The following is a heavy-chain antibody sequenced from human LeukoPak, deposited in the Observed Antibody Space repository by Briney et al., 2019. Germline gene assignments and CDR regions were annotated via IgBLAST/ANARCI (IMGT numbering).Heavy chain of an antibody. Sequence: GRSLRLSCAASGFTFSSYGMHWVRQAPGKGLEWVAVISYDGSNKYYADSVKGRFTISRDNSKNTLYLQMNSLRAEDTAVYYCARSARDAFDIWGQGTMVTVSS. CDR2: ISYDGSNK. J-gene: IGHJ3*02. CDR3: ARSARDAFDI. CDR1: GFTFSSYG. V-gene: IGHV3-30*03.